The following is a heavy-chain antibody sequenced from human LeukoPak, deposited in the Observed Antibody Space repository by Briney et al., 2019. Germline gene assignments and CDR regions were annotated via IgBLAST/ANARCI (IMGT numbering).Heavy chain of an antibody. CDR1: GFTFSSYG. D-gene: IGHD6-13*01. Sequence: GGSLRLSCAASGFTFSSYGMHWVRQAPGKGLEWVAVIPYDGSNEYYADSVKGRFTISRDNSKNTLYLQMNSLRAEDTAVYYCAKGYSSSWYYFDYWGQGTLVTVSS. CDR3: AKGYSSSWYYFDY. V-gene: IGHV3-30*18. J-gene: IGHJ4*02. CDR2: IPYDGSNE.